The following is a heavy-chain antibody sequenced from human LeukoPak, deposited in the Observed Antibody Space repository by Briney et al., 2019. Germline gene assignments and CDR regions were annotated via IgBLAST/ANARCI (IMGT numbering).Heavy chain of an antibody. V-gene: IGHV3-74*01. CDR2: INSDGSST. Sequence: GGSLRLSCAASGFTFSSYWMHWVRQAPGKGLVWVSRINSDGSSTSYADSVKGRFTISRDNAKKTLYLQMNSLRVEDTAVYYCARSFRSSGSENFDYWGQGTLVTVSS. CDR3: ARSFRSSGSENFDY. D-gene: IGHD3-10*01. CDR1: GFTFSSYW. J-gene: IGHJ4*02.